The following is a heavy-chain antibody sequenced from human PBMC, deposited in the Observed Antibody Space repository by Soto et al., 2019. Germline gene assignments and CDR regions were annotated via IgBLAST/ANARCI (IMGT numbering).Heavy chain of an antibody. J-gene: IGHJ4*02. CDR2: FTAYNGNT. CDR3: ARRQSSGWYAHFDD. V-gene: IGHV1-18*01. CDR1: GYTFTSYG. Sequence: QVQLVQSGAAVKKPGASVKVSCKASGYTFTSYGISWVRQAPGHGLEWMGWFTAYNGNTNYAQKLQGRVTMTKSAATRTAYVELRSLRSEDTAGYYWARRQSSGWYAHFDDWGQRTLVTVSS. D-gene: IGHD6-19*01.